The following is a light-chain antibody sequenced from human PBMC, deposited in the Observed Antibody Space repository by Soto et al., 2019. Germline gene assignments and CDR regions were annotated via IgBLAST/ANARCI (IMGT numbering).Light chain of an antibody. J-gene: IGKJ1*01. Sequence: EIVLTQSPGTLSLSPGERATLSCRASQSVSNSYLAWYQQKPGQAPRLLIYASSRATGIPDRFSSSRSGTDFTVSISRLKPEDFAVYYCQHYGTAALFG. CDR2: AS. CDR1: QSVSNSY. CDR3: QHYGTAAL. V-gene: IGKV3-20*01.